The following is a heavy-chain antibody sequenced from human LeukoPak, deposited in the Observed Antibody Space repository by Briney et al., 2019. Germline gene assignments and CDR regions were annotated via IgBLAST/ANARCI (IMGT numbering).Heavy chain of an antibody. CDR3: ARDFLRGASDYFDH. V-gene: IGHV3-30*04. J-gene: IGHJ4*02. Sequence: GTSLRLSCAASGFTFSSYPMHWVRQAPGKGLEWVAVIGYDGVNKFYTDSVEGRFTISRDDSKNTLYLQMDSLRAEDTALYYCARDFLRGASDYFDHWGQGTLVTVSS. CDR1: GFTFSSYP. CDR2: IGYDGVNK. D-gene: IGHD3-10*01.